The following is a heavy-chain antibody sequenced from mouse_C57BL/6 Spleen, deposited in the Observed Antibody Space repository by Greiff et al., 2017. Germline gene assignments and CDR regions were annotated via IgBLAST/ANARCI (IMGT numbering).Heavy chain of an antibody. D-gene: IGHD1-1*01. CDR1: GYTFSSYW. CDR2: IDPSDSYT. CDR3: ARTTTVVDHWYFDV. V-gene: IGHV1-69*01. J-gene: IGHJ1*03. Sequence: VQLQQPGAELVMPGASVKLSCKASGYTFSSYWMHWVKQRPGQGLEWIGEIDPSDSYTNYNQKFKGKSTLTVDKSSSTAYMQLSSLTSEDSAVYYCARTTTVVDHWYFDVWGTGTTVTVSS.